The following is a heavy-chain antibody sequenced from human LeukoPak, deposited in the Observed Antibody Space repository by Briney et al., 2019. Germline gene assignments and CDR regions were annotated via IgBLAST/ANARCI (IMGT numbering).Heavy chain of an antibody. J-gene: IGHJ4*02. V-gene: IGHV3-7*01. CDR2: ISYDGGEI. Sequence: GGSLRLSCEVSGLTFSSYWMSWVRQAAGKGLEWVAFISYDGGEIYYVDSVKGRFTLSRDNAKSSVYLQMNSLRDKDAAVYYGAREEPRGSDDGSILHSWRQRTQATLSS. CDR3: AREEPRGSDDGSILHS. CDR1: GLTFSSYW. D-gene: IGHD3-3*02.